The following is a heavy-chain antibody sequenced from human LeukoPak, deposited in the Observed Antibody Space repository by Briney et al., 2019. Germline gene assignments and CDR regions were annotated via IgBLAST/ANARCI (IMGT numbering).Heavy chain of an antibody. J-gene: IGHJ5*02. CDR1: GFTFSSYA. CDR3: ARDPLRWLRLGGNWFDP. Sequence: AGGSLRLSCAASGFTFSSYAMHWVRQAPGKGLEWVAIISYDGSYKSYADSVKGRFTISRDYSYNTLYLQMKSLRTDDTAVYYCARDPLRWLRLGGNWFDPWGQGTLVTVSS. CDR2: ISYDGSYK. V-gene: IGHV3-30*04. D-gene: IGHD5-12*01.